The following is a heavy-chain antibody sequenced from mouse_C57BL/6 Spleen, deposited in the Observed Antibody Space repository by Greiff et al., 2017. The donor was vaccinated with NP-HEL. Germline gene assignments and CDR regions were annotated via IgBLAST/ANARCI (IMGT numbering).Heavy chain of an antibody. V-gene: IGHV1-61*01. CDR3: ARCDGYYGY. J-gene: IGHJ2*01. Sequence: QVQLQQSGAELVRPGSSVKLSCKASGYTFTSYWMDWVKQRPGQGLEWIGNIYPSDSETHYNQKFKDKATLPVDKSSSTAYKQLSSLTSEDSAVYYCARCDGYYGYWGQGTTLTVSS. D-gene: IGHD2-3*01. CDR1: GYTFTSYW. CDR2: IYPSDSET.